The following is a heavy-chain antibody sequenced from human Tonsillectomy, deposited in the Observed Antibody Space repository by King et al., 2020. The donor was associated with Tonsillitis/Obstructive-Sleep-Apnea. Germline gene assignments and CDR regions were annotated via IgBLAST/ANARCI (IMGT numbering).Heavy chain of an antibody. J-gene: IGHJ4*02. Sequence: VQLVESGGGLLKPGESLRLSCAASGFAFSSAWMSWVRQAPGRGLEWVALIKSKIDGGESDYAAPVKDRFTISRYDSKNTLYLQMNSLKAEDTAVYYCSADRFYSPIDHWGQRSLVTVSP. CDR3: SADRFYSPIDH. V-gene: IGHV3-15*01. CDR1: GFAFSSAW. CDR2: IKSKIDGGES. D-gene: IGHD2-15*01.